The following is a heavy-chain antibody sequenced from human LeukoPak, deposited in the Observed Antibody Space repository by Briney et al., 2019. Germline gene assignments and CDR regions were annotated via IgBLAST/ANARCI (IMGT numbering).Heavy chain of an antibody. CDR3: ARTSTRYYYGSGSSLYGMDV. Sequence: PSETLSLTCTVSGGSISSYYWSWIRQPPGKGLEWIGYIYYSGSTNYNPSLKSRVTISVDTSKNQFSLKLSSVTAADTAVYYCARTSTRYYYGSGSSLYGMDVWGQGTTVTVSS. CDR2: IYYSGST. D-gene: IGHD3-10*01. V-gene: IGHV4-59*08. CDR1: GGSISSYY. J-gene: IGHJ6*02.